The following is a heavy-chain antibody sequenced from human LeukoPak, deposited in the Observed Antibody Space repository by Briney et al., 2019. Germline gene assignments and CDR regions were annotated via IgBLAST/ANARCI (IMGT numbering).Heavy chain of an antibody. Sequence: SETLSLTCAVYGGSFSGYYWSWIRQPPGEGLEWIGEINHSGSTNYNPSLKSRVTISVDTSKNQFSLKLSSVTAADTAVYYCARGFGATWSSGSYYKPFDYWGQGTLVTVSS. V-gene: IGHV4-34*01. CDR3: ARGFGATWSSGSYYKPFDY. CDR2: INHSGST. CDR1: GGSFSGYY. J-gene: IGHJ4*02. D-gene: IGHD3-10*01.